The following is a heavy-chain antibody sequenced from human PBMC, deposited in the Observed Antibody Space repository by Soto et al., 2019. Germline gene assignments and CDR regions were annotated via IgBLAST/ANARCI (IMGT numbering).Heavy chain of an antibody. CDR2: ISASGGST. CDR1: GFTFNNYA. D-gene: IGHD3-10*01. J-gene: IGHJ4*02. V-gene: IGHV3-23*01. Sequence: EVQLLESGGGLVQPGGSLRLSCVVSGFTFNNYAMNWVRQAPGKGLEWVSGISASGGSTYYADSVKGRFTISRDSSKHTLYLQMNSLRADDTAIYYCAIQFYYGSGSYYAVDYWGQGTLVNVSS. CDR3: AIQFYYGSGSYYAVDY.